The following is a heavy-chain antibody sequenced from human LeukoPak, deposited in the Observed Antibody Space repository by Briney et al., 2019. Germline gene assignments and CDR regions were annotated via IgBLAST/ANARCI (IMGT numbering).Heavy chain of an antibody. Sequence: SVKVSCKASGGTFSSYAISWVRQAPGQGLGLMGGIIPIFGTTNYAQKIQGRVTITTDESTSTAYMELSSLRSEDTAVYYCARGLAYYYDSSGYYAKWYYYYYMDVWGKGTTVTVSS. CDR2: IIPIFGTT. CDR1: GGTFSSYA. V-gene: IGHV1-69*05. D-gene: IGHD3-22*01. CDR3: ARGLAYYYDSSGYYAKWYYYYYMDV. J-gene: IGHJ6*03.